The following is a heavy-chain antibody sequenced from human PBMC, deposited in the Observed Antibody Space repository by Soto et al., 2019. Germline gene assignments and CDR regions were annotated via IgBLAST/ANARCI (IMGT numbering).Heavy chain of an antibody. CDR1: GGSFSGYY. Sequence: PSETLSLTCAVYGGSFSGYYWSWIRQPPGKGLEWTGEINHSGSTNYNPSLKSRVTISVDTSKNQFSLKLSSVTAADTAVYYCARGMGALLWFGELNLYGMDVWGQGTTVTVSS. D-gene: IGHD3-10*01. CDR3: ARGMGALLWFGELNLYGMDV. V-gene: IGHV4-34*01. CDR2: INHSGST. J-gene: IGHJ6*02.